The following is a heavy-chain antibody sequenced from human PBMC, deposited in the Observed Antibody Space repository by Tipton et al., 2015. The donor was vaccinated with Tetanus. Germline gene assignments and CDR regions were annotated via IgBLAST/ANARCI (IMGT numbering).Heavy chain of an antibody. J-gene: IGHJ4*02. CDR1: GLSFSGYG. V-gene: IGHV3-30-3*01. CDR2: VAYDGNNK. D-gene: IGHD3-10*01. CDR3: ARDGFYYGSGSYYRAF. Sequence: SLRLSCATSGLSFSGYGLHWLRQAPGKGLEWEALVAYDGNNKYYADSVKGRFTISRDNSKDTLYLQMNSLRPEDTAVYYCARDGFYYGSGSYYRAFWGQGTLVTVSP.